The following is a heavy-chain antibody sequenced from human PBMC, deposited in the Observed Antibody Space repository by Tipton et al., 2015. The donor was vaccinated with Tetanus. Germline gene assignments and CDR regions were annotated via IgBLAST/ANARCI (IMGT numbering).Heavy chain of an antibody. CDR1: GFTFSNAW. J-gene: IGHJ4*02. V-gene: IGHV3-15*07. D-gene: IGHD3-3*01. CDR2: IKSKTDGGTT. Sequence: SLRLSCAASGFTFSNAWMNWVRQAPGKGLEWVGRIKSKTDGGTTDYAAPVKGRFTISRDDSKITLYLQMNSLKTEDTAVYYCTTSLYLDAHVPDYWGQGTLVTVSS. CDR3: TTSLYLDAHVPDY.